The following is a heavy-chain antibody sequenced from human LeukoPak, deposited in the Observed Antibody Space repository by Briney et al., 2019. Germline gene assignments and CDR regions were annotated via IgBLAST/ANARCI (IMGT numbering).Heavy chain of an antibody. D-gene: IGHD2-2*01. CDR1: GGSISSGGYY. CDR2: IYYSGST. J-gene: IGHJ4*02. CDR3: ARVVVSISTSCCPFDY. V-gene: IGHV4-31*03. Sequence: PSETLSLTCTVSGGSISSGGYYWSWIRQHPGKGLEWIGYIYYSGSTYYNPSLKSRVTISVDTSKNQFSLKLSSVTAADTAVYYCARVVVSISTSCCPFDYWGQGTLVTVSS.